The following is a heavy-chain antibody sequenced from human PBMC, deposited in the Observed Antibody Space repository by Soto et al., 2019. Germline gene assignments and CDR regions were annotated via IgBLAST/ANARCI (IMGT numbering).Heavy chain of an antibody. Sequence: QVQLVESGGGLVKPGGSLRLSCAASGFTFSDYYMGWIRQAPGKGLEWVSYISSSGSTIYYADSVKGRFTISRDNAKNSLYLQMNSLRAEDTAVYYCARDRVVTTGSSVEDYYYYYYMDVWGKGTTVTVSS. CDR3: ARDRVVTTGSSVEDYYYYYYMDV. CDR1: GFTFSDYY. V-gene: IGHV3-11*01. J-gene: IGHJ6*03. D-gene: IGHD4-4*01. CDR2: ISSSGSTI.